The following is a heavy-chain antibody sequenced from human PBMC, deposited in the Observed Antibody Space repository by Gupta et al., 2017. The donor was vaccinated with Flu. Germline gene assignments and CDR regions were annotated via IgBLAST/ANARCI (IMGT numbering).Heavy chain of an antibody. CDR3: EKWMSVGYFFRY. CDR2: ISGSGGST. V-gene: IGHV3-23*01. CDR1: GFTFSSYA. Sequence: EVQLLESGGGLVQPGGSLRLSCAASGFTFSSYAMSWVRQAPGKGLEWVSAISGSGGSTYYADSVKGRVTISRDNSKNTLYLQMNSLRAEDTAVYYCEKWMSVGYFFRYWGQGTLVTVSA. J-gene: IGHJ4*02. D-gene: IGHD3-22*01.